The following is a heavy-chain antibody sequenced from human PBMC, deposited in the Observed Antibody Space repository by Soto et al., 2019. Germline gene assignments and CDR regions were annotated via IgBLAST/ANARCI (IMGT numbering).Heavy chain of an antibody. D-gene: IGHD5-12*01. Sequence: PGGSLRLSCAASGFTLSSYAMSWVRQAPGKGLEWVSAISGSGGSTYYADSVKGRFTISRDNSKNTLYLQMNSLRAEDTAVYYCAKGSDIVATTPSDYWGQGTLVTVSS. CDR3: AKGSDIVATTPSDY. CDR1: GFTLSSYA. J-gene: IGHJ4*02. V-gene: IGHV3-23*01. CDR2: ISGSGGST.